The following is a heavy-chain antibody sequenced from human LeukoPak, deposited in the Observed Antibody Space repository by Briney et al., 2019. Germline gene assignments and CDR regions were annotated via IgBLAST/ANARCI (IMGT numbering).Heavy chain of an antibody. V-gene: IGHV1-69*04. J-gene: IGHJ4*02. CDR2: IIPILGIA. Sequence: GASVKVSCKASGYTFTGYYMHWVRQAPGQGLEWMGRIIPILGIANYAQKFQGRVTITADKSTSTAYMELSSLRSEDTAVYYCAREMEMATTLFDYWGQGTLVTVSS. CDR3: AREMEMATTLFDY. CDR1: GYTFTGYY. D-gene: IGHD5-24*01.